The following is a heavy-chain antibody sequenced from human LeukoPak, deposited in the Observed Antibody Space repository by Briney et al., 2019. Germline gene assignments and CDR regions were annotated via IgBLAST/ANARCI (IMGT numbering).Heavy chain of an antibody. CDR2: IYYSGST. CDR3: ARGGGLVLRYFDWFPTYYFDY. CDR1: GGSISSGGYY. Sequence: SQTLSLTCTVSGGSISSGGYYWSWIRQHPGKGLEWIGYIYYSGSTYYNPSLKSRVTISVDTSKNQFSLKLSSVTAADTAVYYCARGGGLVLRYFDWFPTYYFDYWGQGTLVTVSS. V-gene: IGHV4-31*03. J-gene: IGHJ4*02. D-gene: IGHD3-9*01.